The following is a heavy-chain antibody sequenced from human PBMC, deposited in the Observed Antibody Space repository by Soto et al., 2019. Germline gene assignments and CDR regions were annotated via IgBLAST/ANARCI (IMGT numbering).Heavy chain of an antibody. CDR3: ARARSYYDFWSGSNYYYYYGMDV. CDR2: IYPGDSDT. V-gene: IGHV5-51*01. Sequence: GESLKISCKGSGYSFTSYWIGWVRQMPGKGLEWMGIIYPGDSDTRYSPSFQGQVTISADKSISTAYLQWSSLKASDTAMYYCARARSYYDFWSGSNYYYYYGMDVWGQGTTVTVSS. J-gene: IGHJ6*02. CDR1: GYSFTSYW. D-gene: IGHD3-3*01.